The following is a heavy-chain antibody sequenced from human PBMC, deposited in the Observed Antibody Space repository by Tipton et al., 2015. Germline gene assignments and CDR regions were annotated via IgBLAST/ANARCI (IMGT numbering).Heavy chain of an antibody. J-gene: IGHJ5*02. V-gene: IGHV4-59*06. CDR1: GGSISSYY. D-gene: IGHD3-22*01. Sequence: TLSLTCTVSGGSISSYYWAWVRQPPGKGLAWIGYIYYSGSTYFNPSLKSRITISIDTSKNQFSLKLNYVTAADTAVYYCARANYYDSSGYHNWFDPWGQGSLVTVSS. CDR2: IYYSGST. CDR3: ARANYYDSSGYHNWFDP.